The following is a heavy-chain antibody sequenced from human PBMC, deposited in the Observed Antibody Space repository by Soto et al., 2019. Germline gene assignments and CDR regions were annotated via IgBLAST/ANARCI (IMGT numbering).Heavy chain of an antibody. CDR2: IYYSGST. CDR3: ARDLSYGDSVGWFDP. J-gene: IGHJ5*02. CDR1: GGSISSYY. V-gene: IGHV4-59*01. Sequence: SETLSLTCTVSGGSISSYYWSWIRQPPGKGLEWIGYIYYSGSTNYNPSLKSRVTISVDTSKNQFSLKLSSVTAADTAVYYCARDLSYGDSVGWFDPWGQGTLVTVSS. D-gene: IGHD4-17*01.